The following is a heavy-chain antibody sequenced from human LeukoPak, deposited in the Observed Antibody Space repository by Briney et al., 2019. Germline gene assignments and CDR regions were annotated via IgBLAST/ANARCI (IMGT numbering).Heavy chain of an antibody. D-gene: IGHD6-25*01. Sequence: GGSLRLSCSASVFSFSSYAMHWVRQARGEGLEFVSFISRFGGVTYYADSVKGRFTISRDHSKNTLYLQMSSLRPEDTAVYYCVKGHSSEPNWGQGTLVTVSS. CDR1: VFSFSSYA. V-gene: IGHV3-64D*09. CDR3: VKGHSSEPN. J-gene: IGHJ4*02. CDR2: ISRFGGVT.